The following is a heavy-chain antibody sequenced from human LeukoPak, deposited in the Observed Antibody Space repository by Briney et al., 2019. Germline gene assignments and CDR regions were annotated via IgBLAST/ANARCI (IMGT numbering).Heavy chain of an antibody. J-gene: IGHJ5*02. Sequence: GGSLRLSCAASGFTFSSYWMSWVRQAPGKGLEWVANIKQDGSEKYYVDSVKGRFTISRDNAKNSLYLQMNSLRAEDTAVYYCASQADCGGDCYEGWFDPWGQGTLVTVSS. CDR3: ASQADCGGDCYEGWFDP. CDR2: IKQDGSEK. D-gene: IGHD2-21*01. V-gene: IGHV3-7*01. CDR1: GFTFSSYW.